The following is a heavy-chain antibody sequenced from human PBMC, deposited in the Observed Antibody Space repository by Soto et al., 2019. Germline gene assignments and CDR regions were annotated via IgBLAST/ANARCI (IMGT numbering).Heavy chain of an antibody. V-gene: IGHV4-34*01. CDR2: INHSGST. J-gene: IGHJ6*02. CDR1: GGSFNGSY. Sequence: PXXTLSLPCTVYGGSFNGSYWSWIPQPPGKGLEWIGEINHSGSTNYNPSLKSRVTISVDTSKNQFSLKLSSVTAADTPVYYCARDRIAVAGAGADYGMDVWGQGTTVTVSS. CDR3: ARDRIAVAGAGADYGMDV. D-gene: IGHD6-19*01.